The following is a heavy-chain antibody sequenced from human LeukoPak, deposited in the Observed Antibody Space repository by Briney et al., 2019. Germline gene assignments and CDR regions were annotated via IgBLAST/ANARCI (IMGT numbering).Heavy chain of an antibody. CDR1: GFTFSDYY. V-gene: IGHV3-11*01. D-gene: IGHD3-10*01. Sequence: GGPLRLSCAASGFTFSDYYMFWIRQAPGKGLEWISYISNSGSTMYYADSVKDRFTISRDNAKNSLYLQMNSLRAEDTAVYYCARDALGSYDYWGQGTLVTVSS. J-gene: IGHJ4*02. CDR2: ISNSGSTM. CDR3: ARDALGSYDY.